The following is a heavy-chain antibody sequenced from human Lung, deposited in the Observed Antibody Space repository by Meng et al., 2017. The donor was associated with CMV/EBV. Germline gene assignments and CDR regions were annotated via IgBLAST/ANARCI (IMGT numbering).Heavy chain of an antibody. Sequence: ASXXVSCKASGYTFTGYYIHWMRQAPGQGLEWMGWINPMNGDAKYAQKFQGRVTMTRDTSINTASVDVSNLRSDDTALYYCARGGWGRTYGPVDSWGHGTLVTVSS. CDR1: GYTFTGYY. J-gene: IGHJ5*01. V-gene: IGHV1-2*02. D-gene: IGHD3-10*01. CDR2: INPMNGDA. CDR3: ARGGWGRTYGPVDS.